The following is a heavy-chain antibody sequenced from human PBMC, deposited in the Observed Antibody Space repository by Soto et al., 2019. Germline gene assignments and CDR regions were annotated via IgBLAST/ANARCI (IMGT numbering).Heavy chain of an antibody. D-gene: IGHD4-17*01. CDR2: IYWDDDT. V-gene: IGHV2-5*02. J-gene: IGHJ4*02. CDR1: GFSLSTYHMG. Sequence: QITLKESGPTLVRPAQTLTLTCDFSGFSLSTYHMGVAWIRQPPGKALEWLPLIYWDDDTRYSPSLKDRLAISKGTSSNQVVLTITNMDPGDTATYFCAHAGDYDLLTFDHWGPGTLVTVSS. CDR3: AHAGDYDLLTFDH.